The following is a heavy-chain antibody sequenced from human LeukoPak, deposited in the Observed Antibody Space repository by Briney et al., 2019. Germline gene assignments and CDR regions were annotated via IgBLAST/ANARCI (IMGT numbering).Heavy chain of an antibody. Sequence: GGSLRLSCAASGFMFSSYWTHWVRQPPGKGLVWVSRINSDGSSTGYADSVKGRFTISRDNAKNTLYLQMDSLRAEDTAVYYCARRNYWGQGTLVTVSS. J-gene: IGHJ4*02. CDR2: INSDGSST. CDR1: GFMFSSYW. CDR3: ARRNY. V-gene: IGHV3-74*01.